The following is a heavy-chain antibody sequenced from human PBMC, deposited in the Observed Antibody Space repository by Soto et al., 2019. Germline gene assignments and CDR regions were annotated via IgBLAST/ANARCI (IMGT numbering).Heavy chain of an antibody. D-gene: IGHD4-17*01. CDR3: ARVQTTVTTRAFDI. CDR1: GYPLTSYY. CDR2: INPSGGST. Sequence: GXSVKVSCTASGYPLTSYYMHWVRQAPGQGLEWMGIINPSGGSTSYAQKFQGRVTMTRDTSTSTVYMELSSLRSEDTAVYYCARVQTTVTTRAFDIWGQGTMVTVSS. V-gene: IGHV1-46*01. J-gene: IGHJ3*02.